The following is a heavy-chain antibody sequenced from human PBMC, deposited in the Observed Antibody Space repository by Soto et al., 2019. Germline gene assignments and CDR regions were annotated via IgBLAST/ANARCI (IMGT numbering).Heavy chain of an antibody. V-gene: IGHV4-4*02. J-gene: IGHJ6*03. CDR2: IYHSGST. CDR1: SGSISSSNW. D-gene: IGHD3-10*01. CDR3: AKGAGTSPMVRGVIPDYYYYYMDV. Sequence: SETLSLTCAVSSGSISSSNWWSWVRQPPGKGLEWIGEIYHSGSTNYNPSLKSRVTISVDKSKNQFSLKLSSVTAADTAVYYCAKGAGTSPMVRGVIPDYYYYYMDVWGKGTTVTVSS.